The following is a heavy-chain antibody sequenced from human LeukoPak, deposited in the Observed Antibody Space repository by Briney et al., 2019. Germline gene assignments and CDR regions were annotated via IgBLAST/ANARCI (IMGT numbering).Heavy chain of an antibody. D-gene: IGHD3/OR15-3a*01. V-gene: IGHV3-23*01. J-gene: IGHJ4*02. CDR2: IDTSGGST. CDR1: GFTFSSYA. Sequence: GGSPRLSCAASGFTFSSYAMAWVRQTPGKGLEWVSTIDTSGGSTHYADSVKGRFTISRDNSKNTMYLQMNSLRVEDTAIYYCATDVGTVFFDNWGQGTVVTVSS. CDR3: ATDVGTVFFDN.